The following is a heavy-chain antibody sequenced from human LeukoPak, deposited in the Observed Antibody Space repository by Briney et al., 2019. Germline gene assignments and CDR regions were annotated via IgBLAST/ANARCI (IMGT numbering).Heavy chain of an antibody. CDR2: ISSSGSTI. CDR1: GFTFSDYY. D-gene: IGHD1-26*01. CDR3: ARDLSGSYYIDY. J-gene: IGHJ4*02. Sequence: PGGSLRLSCAASGFTFSDYYMSWIRQAPGKGLEWVSYISSSGSTIYYADPVKGRFTISRDNAKNSLYLQMNSLRAEDTAVYCCARDLSGSYYIDYWGQGTLVTVSS. V-gene: IGHV3-11*01.